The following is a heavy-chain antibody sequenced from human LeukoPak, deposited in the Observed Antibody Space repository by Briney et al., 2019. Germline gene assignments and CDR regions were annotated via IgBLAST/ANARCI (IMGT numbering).Heavy chain of an antibody. CDR2: IRGSGGDT. CDR1: GFTFSSYW. V-gene: IGHV3-23*01. CDR3: AKDKRGSDWYGAFDI. D-gene: IGHD6-19*01. J-gene: IGHJ3*02. Sequence: GGSLRLSCSASGFTFSSYWMSWVRQAPGKGLEWVSSIRGSGGDTYYAHSVKGRFTISRDNSKNTLYLQINSLRAADTAVYYCAKDKRGSDWYGAFDIWGQGTMVTVSS.